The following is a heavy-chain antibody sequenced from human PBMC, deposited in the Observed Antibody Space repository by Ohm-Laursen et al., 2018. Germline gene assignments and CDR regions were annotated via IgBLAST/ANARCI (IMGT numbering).Heavy chain of an antibody. V-gene: IGHV4-34*01. Sequence: GTLSLTCTVSGGAISNYYWSWIRQPPGKGLEWIGEINHSGSTNYNPSLKSRVTISVDTSKNQFSLKLSSVTAADTAVYYRARVKQWLIYAFDIWGQGTMDTVSS. CDR3: ARVKQWLIYAFDI. J-gene: IGHJ3*02. CDR1: GGAISNYY. D-gene: IGHD6-19*01. CDR2: INHSGST.